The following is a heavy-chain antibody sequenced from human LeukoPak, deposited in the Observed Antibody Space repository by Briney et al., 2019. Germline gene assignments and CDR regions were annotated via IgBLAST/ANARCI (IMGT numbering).Heavy chain of an antibody. CDR1: GYTFTSYG. CDR3: ARDGRAAGDSDAFDI. V-gene: IGHV1-18*01. D-gene: IGHD6-13*01. J-gene: IGHJ3*02. Sequence: ASVKVSCKASGYTFTSYGISWVRQAPGQGLEWMGWISAYNGNTNYAQKLQGRVTMTTDTSTSTAYMELRSLRSDDTAVYYCARDGRAAGDSDAFDIWGQGTMATVSS. CDR2: ISAYNGNT.